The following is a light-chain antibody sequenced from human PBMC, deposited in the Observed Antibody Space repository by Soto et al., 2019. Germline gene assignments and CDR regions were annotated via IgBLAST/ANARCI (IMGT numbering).Light chain of an antibody. Sequence: EIVLTPSPDTLSLSPCEWATLSCRASHDVSVSLVWYRQRPGQSPRLLIHDASNRATGISARFSGSGSGTDFTLTIGSLEPEESALYYCQQRASWPYTSGQGTKVDIK. J-gene: IGKJ2*01. CDR1: HDVSVS. V-gene: IGKV3-11*01. CDR2: DAS. CDR3: QQRASWPYT.